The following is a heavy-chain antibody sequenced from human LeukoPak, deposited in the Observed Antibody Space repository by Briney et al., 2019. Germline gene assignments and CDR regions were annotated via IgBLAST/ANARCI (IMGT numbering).Heavy chain of an antibody. D-gene: IGHD4-17*01. J-gene: IGHJ4*02. CDR2: INPSGGST. Sequence: ASVKVSCKASGYTFTSYYRHWVRQAPRQGLEWMGIINPSGGSTSYAQKFQGRVTMTRDTSTSTVYMELSSLRSEDTAVYYCARDLALTTDPFDYWGQGTLVTVSS. CDR3: ARDLALTTDPFDY. V-gene: IGHV1-46*01. CDR1: GYTFTSYY.